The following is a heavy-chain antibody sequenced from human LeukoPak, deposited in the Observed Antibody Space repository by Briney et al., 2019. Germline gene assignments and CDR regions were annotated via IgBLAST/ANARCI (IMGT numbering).Heavy chain of an antibody. CDR1: GGSFSGYY. CDR2: INHSGST. J-gene: IGHJ5*02. CDR3: ARRSYYYGSGSYYKIPPFDP. V-gene: IGHV4-34*01. Sequence: SETLSLTCAVYGGSFSGYYWSWIRQPPGKGLEWIGEINHSGSTNYNPSLKSRVTISVDTSKNQFSLKLSSVTAADTAVYYCARRSYYYGSGSYYKIPPFDPWGQGTLVTVSS. D-gene: IGHD3-10*01.